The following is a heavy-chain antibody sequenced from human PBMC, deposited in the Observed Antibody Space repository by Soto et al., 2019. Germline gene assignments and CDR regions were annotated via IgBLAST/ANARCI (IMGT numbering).Heavy chain of an antibody. J-gene: IGHJ4*02. CDR1: GGSISSGDHY. Sequence: LSLPCTVSGGSISSGDHYWSWIRQPPRKDLEWIGYIYYSGSTYSHPSLKSRCTISVDTSKNQLSLKLSSFTAADQAAHYCAREYSYDSSGYYYYFDYWGQGTLVTVSS. V-gene: IGHV4-30-4*01. CDR3: AREYSYDSSGYYYYFDY. D-gene: IGHD3-22*01. CDR2: IYYSGST.